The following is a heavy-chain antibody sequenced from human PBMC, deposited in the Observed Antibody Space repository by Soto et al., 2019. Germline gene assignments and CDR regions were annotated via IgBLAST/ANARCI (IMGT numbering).Heavy chain of an antibody. CDR1: GGTFSSYA. Sequence: SVKVSCKASGGTFSSYAISWVRQAPGQGLEWMGGIIPIFGTANYAQKFQGRVTITADESTSTAYMELSSLRSEDTAVYYCARRRDIAAAGTKYNWFDPWGQGTLVTVSS. D-gene: IGHD6-13*01. CDR2: IIPIFGTA. J-gene: IGHJ5*02. V-gene: IGHV1-69*13. CDR3: ARRRDIAAAGTKYNWFDP.